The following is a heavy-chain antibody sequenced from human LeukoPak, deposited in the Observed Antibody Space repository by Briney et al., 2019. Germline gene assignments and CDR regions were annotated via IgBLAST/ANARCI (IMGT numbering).Heavy chain of an antibody. CDR2: IYHSGST. Sequence: SETLSLTCTVSGYSISSGYYWGWIRQPPGKGLEWIGSIYHSGSTYYNPSLKSRVTISVDTSKNQFSLKLSSVTAADTAVYYCARLGSGWYRNWFDPWGQGTLVTVSS. D-gene: IGHD6-19*01. CDR1: GYSISSGYY. V-gene: IGHV4-38-2*02. J-gene: IGHJ5*02. CDR3: ARLGSGWYRNWFDP.